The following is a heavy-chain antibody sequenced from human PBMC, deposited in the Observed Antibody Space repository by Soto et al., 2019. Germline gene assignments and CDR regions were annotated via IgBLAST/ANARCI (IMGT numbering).Heavy chain of an antibody. CDR2: IYYSGST. J-gene: IGHJ6*02. CDR1: GGSISSYY. Sequence: SETLSLTCTVSGGSISSYYWGWIRQPPGKGLEWIGYIYYSGSTNYNPSLKSRVTISVDTSKNQFSLKLSSVTAADTAVYYCARNHYYYDTAGLRSCGMDVWGQGTTVTGS. V-gene: IGHV4-59*01. CDR3: ARNHYYYDTAGLRSCGMDV. D-gene: IGHD3-22*01.